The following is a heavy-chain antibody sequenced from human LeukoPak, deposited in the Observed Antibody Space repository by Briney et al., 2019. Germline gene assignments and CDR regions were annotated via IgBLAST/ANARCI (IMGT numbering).Heavy chain of an antibody. V-gene: IGHV1-69*04. J-gene: IGHJ4*02. CDR2: IIPIFGIA. D-gene: IGHD1-26*01. CDR3: ASLIVGPIPSDY. Sequence: SVKVSCKASGGTFSSYAISWVRQAPGQGLEWMGRIIPIFGIANFAQKFQGRVTITADKSTSTAYMELSSLRSEDTAVYYCASLIVGPIPSDYWGQGTLVTVSS. CDR1: GGTFSSYA.